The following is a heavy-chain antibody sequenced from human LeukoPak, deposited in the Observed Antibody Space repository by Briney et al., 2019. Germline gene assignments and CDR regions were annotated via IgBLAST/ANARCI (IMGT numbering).Heavy chain of an antibody. CDR1: GFTFSSYW. J-gene: IGHJ4*02. D-gene: IGHD3-10*01. CDR3: ARDRGRFGELLPFDY. V-gene: IGHV3-7*01. Sequence: PGGSLRLSCAASGFTFSSYWMSWVRQAPGKGLEWVANIKQDGSDKYYVDSVKGRFTISRDNAQNSVVLQMNSLRVEDTAVYYCARDRGRFGELLPFDYWGQGTLVTVSS. CDR2: IKQDGSDK.